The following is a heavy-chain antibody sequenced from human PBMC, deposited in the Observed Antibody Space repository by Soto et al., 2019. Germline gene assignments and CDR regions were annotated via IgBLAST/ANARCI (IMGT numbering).Heavy chain of an antibody. CDR2: IIPIFGTA. J-gene: IGHJ4*02. CDR3: ARNLLGGYCSGGSCPILS. Sequence: VKVSCKASGGTFSSYAISWVRQAPGQGLEWMGGIIPIFGTANYAQKFQGRVTITADESTSTAYMELSSLRSEDTALYYCARNLLGGYCSGGSCPILSWGQGTLVTVSS. D-gene: IGHD2-15*01. CDR1: GGTFSSYA. V-gene: IGHV1-69*01.